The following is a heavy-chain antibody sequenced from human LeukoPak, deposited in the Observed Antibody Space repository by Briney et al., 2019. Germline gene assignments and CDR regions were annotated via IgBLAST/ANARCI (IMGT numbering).Heavy chain of an antibody. CDR1: GFTFSSYG. D-gene: IGHD3-10*01. J-gene: IGHJ4*02. CDR3: AKDVYYYGSGTPRRNYFDY. Sequence: GGSLRLSCAASGFTFSSYGMSWVRQAPGKGLEWVSAISGSGGSTYYADSVKGRFTISRDNSKNTLYLQMNSLRAEDTAVYYCAKDVYYYGSGTPRRNYFDYWGQGTLVTVSS. V-gene: IGHV3-23*01. CDR2: ISGSGGST.